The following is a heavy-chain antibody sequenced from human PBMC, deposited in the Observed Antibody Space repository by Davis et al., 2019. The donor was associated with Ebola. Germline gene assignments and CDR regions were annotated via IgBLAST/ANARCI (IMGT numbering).Heavy chain of an antibody. V-gene: IGHV4-34*01. J-gene: IGHJ6*04. Sequence: SQTLSLTCAVYGGSFSGYYWSWIRQPPGKGLEWIGEINHSGSTNYNPSLKSRVTISVDTSKNQFSLKLSSVTAADTAVYYCARGVDYYDSSGYLYYYYYYGMDVWGKGTTVTVSS. CDR3: ARGVDYYDSSGYLYYYYYYGMDV. CDR2: INHSGST. CDR1: GGSFSGYY. D-gene: IGHD3-22*01.